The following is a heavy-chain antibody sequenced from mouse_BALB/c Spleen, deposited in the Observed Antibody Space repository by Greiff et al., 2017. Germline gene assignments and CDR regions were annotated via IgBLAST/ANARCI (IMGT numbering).Heavy chain of an antibody. J-gene: IGHJ2*01. CDR3: ARDRSGAYYCSSFDY. Sequence: EVHLVESGGGLVQPGGSLRLSCATSGFTFTDYYMSWVRQPPGKALEWLGFIRNKANGYTTEYSASVKGRFTISRDNFHSILYLQMNTLRAEDSATYYSARDRSGAYYCSSFDYWGQGTPLTVSS. CDR1: GFTFTDYY. D-gene: IGHD1-1*01. V-gene: IGHV7-3*02. CDR2: IRNKANGYTT.